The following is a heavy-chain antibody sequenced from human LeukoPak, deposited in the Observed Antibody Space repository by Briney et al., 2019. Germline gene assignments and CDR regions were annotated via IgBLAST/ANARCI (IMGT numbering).Heavy chain of an antibody. D-gene: IGHD3-22*01. CDR1: GFTFSGSA. Sequence: PGGSLKLSCAASGFTFSGSAMHCVRQASGKGLEWVGRIRSKANSYATAYAASVKGRFTISRDDSKNTAYLQMNSLKTEDTAVYYCTSTPRYYYDSSGYLGLSYWGQGTLVTVSS. CDR2: IRSKANSYAT. J-gene: IGHJ4*02. V-gene: IGHV3-73*01. CDR3: TSTPRYYYDSSGYLGLSY.